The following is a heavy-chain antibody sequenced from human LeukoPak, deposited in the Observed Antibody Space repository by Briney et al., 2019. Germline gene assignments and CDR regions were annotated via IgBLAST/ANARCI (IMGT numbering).Heavy chain of an antibody. D-gene: IGHD2-15*01. V-gene: IGHV3-23*01. J-gene: IGHJ6*03. CDR1: GFSFSSSW. Sequence: PGGSLRLSCAASGFSFSSSWMNWVRQAPGKGLEWVSGISPSGDILYYADSVKGRFTISRDNFKNTLSLEMNSLRAEDTALYYCARVLRYCSGGNCYSGGLGYMDVWGKGTTVTISS. CDR3: ARVLRYCSGGNCYSGGLGYMDV. CDR2: ISPSGDIL.